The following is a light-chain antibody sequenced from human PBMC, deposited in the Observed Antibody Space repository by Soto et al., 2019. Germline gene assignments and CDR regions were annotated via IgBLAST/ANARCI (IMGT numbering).Light chain of an antibody. CDR3: QQYDSSSRT. CDR1: QSVSSY. Sequence: EIVLTQSPATLSLSPGERATLSCRASQSVSSYLAWYQQKPGQAPRLLIYGVSRRTTGVPDRFSGSGSGTDFTLTISRLEPEDFAVYYCQQYDSSSRTFGQGTKVDIK. J-gene: IGKJ1*01. V-gene: IGKV3-20*01. CDR2: GVS.